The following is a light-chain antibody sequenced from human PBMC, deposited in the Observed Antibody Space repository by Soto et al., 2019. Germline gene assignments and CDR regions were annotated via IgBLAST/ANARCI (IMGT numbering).Light chain of an antibody. J-gene: IGKJ4*01. CDR1: QSVSSY. V-gene: IGKV3-11*01. CDR2: DAS. CDR3: QQRSDWPLT. Sequence: EIVLTQSPATLSLSPGERATLSCRASQSVSSYLAWYQQKPGQAPRLLIYDASNRATGIPARFSGSGSGTDFTLTLSSLEPEDLSVYYGQQRSDWPLTLVGGTKVKLK.